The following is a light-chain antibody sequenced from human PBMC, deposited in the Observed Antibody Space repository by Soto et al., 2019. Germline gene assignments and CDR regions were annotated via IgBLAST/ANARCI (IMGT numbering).Light chain of an antibody. CDR3: EEYHNYPRT. J-gene: IGKJ1*01. CDR1: ESIRTW. CDR2: DAS. V-gene: IGKV1-5*01. Sequence: DIQMTQSPSTLSASIGDRVTITCRASESIRTWLAWYQHKPGKAPKFLIYDASRLESGVPSRLSGRGSGTEFKLAISNLQPDDFANYVCEEYHNYPRTFGKGTKVDIK.